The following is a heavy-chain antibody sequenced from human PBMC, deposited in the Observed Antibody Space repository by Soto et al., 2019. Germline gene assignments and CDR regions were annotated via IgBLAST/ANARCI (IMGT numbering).Heavy chain of an antibody. J-gene: IGHJ4*02. CDR2: TSYDGRNK. D-gene: IGHD2-15*01. CDR3: AKEHAVAVVVDY. V-gene: IGHV3-30*18. Sequence: QVQLVESGGGVVQPGRSLRLSCAASGFSFSSFGMHWVRQAPGKGLEWVAVTSYDGRNKYYADSLKGRITISRDNSKNTMYLQMNSLRAEDTAVYYCAKEHAVAVVVDYWGQGTLVTVSS. CDR1: GFSFSSFG.